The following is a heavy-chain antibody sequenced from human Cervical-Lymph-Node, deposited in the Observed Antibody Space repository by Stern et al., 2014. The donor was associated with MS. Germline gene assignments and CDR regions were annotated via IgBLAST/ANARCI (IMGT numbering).Heavy chain of an antibody. CDR2: IYFNGRT. CDR1: GGSISSWY. D-gene: IGHD2-8*02. V-gene: IGHV4-59*01. CDR3: VRDGSSTYCTGGTCYLDY. J-gene: IGHJ4*02. Sequence: QVQLQESGPGLVKPSETLSLTCTVSGGSISSWYWSWIRQSPGKGLEWIGYIYFNGRTNYNPSLKSRGIISVDTSKNQLSLKLSSVTAADTAVYYCVRDGSSTYCTGGTCYLDYWGQGTLVTVSS.